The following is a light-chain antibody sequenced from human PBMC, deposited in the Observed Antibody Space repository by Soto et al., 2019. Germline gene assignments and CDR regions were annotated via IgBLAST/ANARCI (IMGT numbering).Light chain of an antibody. CDR3: QQYGSPWT. CDR1: QSVSSSY. V-gene: IGKV3-20*01. J-gene: IGKJ1*01. Sequence: IVWTQSPGTLSLSPGERATLSCRASQSVSSSYLAWYQQKPGQAPRLLIYGASSRATGIPDRFSGSGSGTDFTLTISRLEPEDFAVYYCQQYGSPWTFGQGTKV. CDR2: GAS.